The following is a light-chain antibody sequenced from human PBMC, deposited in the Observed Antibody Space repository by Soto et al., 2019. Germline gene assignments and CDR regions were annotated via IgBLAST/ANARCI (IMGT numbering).Light chain of an antibody. CDR2: GNS. CDR3: QSFDSSLSAV. CDR1: NSNIGAGYD. Sequence: QSVLTQPTSVSGAPGQRVTISCTGSNSNIGAGYDVHWYQHLPGTAPKLLIYGNSNRPSGVPDRFSGSKSGTSAYLAITGLQAEDEADYYCQSFDSSLSAVFVTEIKLTVL. V-gene: IGLV1-40*01. J-gene: IGLJ1*01.